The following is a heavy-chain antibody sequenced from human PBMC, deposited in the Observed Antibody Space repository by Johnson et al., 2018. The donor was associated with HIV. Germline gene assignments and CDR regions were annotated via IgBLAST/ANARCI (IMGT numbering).Heavy chain of an antibody. CDR2: IRYDGSYK. J-gene: IGHJ3*02. CDR1: GFTFSSYW. CDR3: SKDQFHKGGGSLVDGFDI. Sequence: QMQLVESGGGLVQPGGSLRLSCAASGFTFSSYWMSWVRQAPGKGLEWVAFIRYDGSYKYYVDSVKGRFTISRDNSKNTLYLQMNSLRAEDTAVYYCSKDQFHKGGGSLVDGFDIWGQGTMVTVSS. D-gene: IGHD2-15*01. V-gene: IGHV3-30*02.